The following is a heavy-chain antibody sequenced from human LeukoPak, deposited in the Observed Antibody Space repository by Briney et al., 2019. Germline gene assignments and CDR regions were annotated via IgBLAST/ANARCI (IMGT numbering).Heavy chain of an antibody. J-gene: IGHJ4*02. CDR1: GFTFSGSA. D-gene: IGHD3-22*01. V-gene: IGHV3-73*01. Sequence: GGSLKLSCAASGFTFSGSAMHWVRQASGKGLEWVGRIRSKANSYATAYAASVKGRFTISRDDSKNTAYPQMNSLKTEDTAVYYCTRRGYYDSSGYHKDYWGQGTLVTVSS. CDR3: TRRGYYDSSGYHKDY. CDR2: IRSKANSYAT.